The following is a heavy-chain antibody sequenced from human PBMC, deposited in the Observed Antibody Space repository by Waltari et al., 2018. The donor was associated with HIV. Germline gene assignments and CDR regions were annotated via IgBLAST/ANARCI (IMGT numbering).Heavy chain of an antibody. Sequence: QVQLQESGPGLVTPSETLSLTCTVSGGSISSYYWSWIRQPAGKGLEWIGRIYTSGSTNYNPSLKSRVTMAVDTSKNQCSLRLSSVTDAYTAVYYWAREGPAAIGWVYYYYGVDVWGQGTTVTVSS. CDR2: IYTSGST. CDR1: GGSISSYY. J-gene: IGHJ6*02. D-gene: IGHD2-2*01. CDR3: AREGPAAIGWVYYYYGVDV. V-gene: IGHV4-4*07.